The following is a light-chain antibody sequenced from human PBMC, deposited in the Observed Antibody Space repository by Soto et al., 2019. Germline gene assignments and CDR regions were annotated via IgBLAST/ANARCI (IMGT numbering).Light chain of an antibody. V-gene: IGLV2-14*01. CDR2: KAS. CDR3: SSYTSGSTLYV. CDR1: SSDVGGYDY. Sequence: QSVLTQPASVSVSPGQSITMSCTGTSSDVGGYDYVSWYQQHPGKAPRLMIYKASNRPSGVSHRFSGSRSGNTASLTISGLQAEDEADYYCSSYTSGSTLYVFGTGTKVTVL. J-gene: IGLJ1*01.